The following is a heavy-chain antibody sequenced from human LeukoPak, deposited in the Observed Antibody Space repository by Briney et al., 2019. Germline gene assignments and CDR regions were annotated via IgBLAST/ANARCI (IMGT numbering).Heavy chain of an antibody. D-gene: IGHD5-18*01. J-gene: IGHJ4*02. CDR3: ARDKRHSYGRYFDP. CDR1: GDSIITYH. V-gene: IGHV4-59*01. Sequence: SETLSLTCTVSGDSIITYHWNWIRKPPGKGLEWIGYMQSTGNSNYNPSLKNRVNIFVDMSKNHFVLNLRSVTAADTAVYYCARDKRHSYGRYFDPWGQGMLVTVSS. CDR2: MQSTGNS.